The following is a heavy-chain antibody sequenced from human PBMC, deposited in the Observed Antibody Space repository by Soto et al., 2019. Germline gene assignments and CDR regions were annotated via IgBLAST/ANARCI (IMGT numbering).Heavy chain of an antibody. J-gene: IGHJ4*02. CDR3: AKVGSSSTLNY. Sequence: LRLSCAASGFTFSSYGMHWVRQAPGKGLEWVAVISYDGSNKYYADSVKGRFTISRDNSKNTLYLQMNSLRAEDTAVYYCAKVGSSSTLNYWGQGTLVTVSS. CDR2: ISYDGSNK. V-gene: IGHV3-30*18. CDR1: GFTFSSYG. D-gene: IGHD6-6*01.